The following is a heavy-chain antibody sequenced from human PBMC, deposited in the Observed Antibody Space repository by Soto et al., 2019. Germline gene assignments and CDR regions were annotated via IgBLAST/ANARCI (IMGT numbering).Heavy chain of an antibody. CDR3: AKDHRESAIGY. D-gene: IGHD3-10*01. J-gene: IGHJ4*02. CDR1: GFTFSSYG. V-gene: IGHV3-30*18. Sequence: QVQLVESGGGVVQPGRSLRLSCAASGFTFSSYGMHWVRQAPGKGLEWVAVISYDGSNKCYADSVKGRFTISRDNSKNTLYLQMNSLRAEDTAVYYCAKDHRESAIGYWGQGTLVTVSS. CDR2: ISYDGSNK.